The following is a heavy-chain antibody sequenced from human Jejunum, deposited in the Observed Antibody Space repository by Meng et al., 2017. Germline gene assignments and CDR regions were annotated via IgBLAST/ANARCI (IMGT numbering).Heavy chain of an antibody. Sequence: QVQLGQSGAEVKEPGASVRVSCKASGYSFTSYHMHWVRQAPGQGLEYIGILNPSGGFTSCEQKFQGRVTMTSDTSTSTVYLELSSLRSEDTAVYFCARELPGTCWFDPWGQGTLVTVSS. CDR2: LNPSGGFT. V-gene: IGHV1-46*01. CDR3: ARELPGTCWFDP. CDR1: GYSFTSYH. D-gene: IGHD6-13*01. J-gene: IGHJ5*02.